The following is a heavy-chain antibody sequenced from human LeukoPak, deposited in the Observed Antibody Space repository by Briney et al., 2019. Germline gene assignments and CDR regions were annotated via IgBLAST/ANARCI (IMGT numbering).Heavy chain of an antibody. D-gene: IGHD3-22*01. CDR2: IYSGGGT. V-gene: IGHV3-53*01. J-gene: IGHJ4*01. Sequence: GGSLRLSCAASGFTVSSNDMSWVRQAPGKGLEWVSVIYSGGGTDYADSVKGRFTISRDKTTLYLQMNSLRAEDTAVYYCAKTLRETGGYYAADYWGHGTLVTVST. CDR1: GFTVSSND. CDR3: AKTLRETGGYYAADY.